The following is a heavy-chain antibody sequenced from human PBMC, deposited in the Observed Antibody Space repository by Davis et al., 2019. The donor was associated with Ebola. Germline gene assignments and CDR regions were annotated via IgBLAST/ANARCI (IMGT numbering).Heavy chain of an antibody. D-gene: IGHD6-19*01. CDR2: ISSGGSTT. V-gene: IGHV3-48*04. J-gene: IGHJ4*02. Sequence: GESLKISCAASGFTFSSYSMNWVRQAPGKGLGWASYISSGGSTTYYADSVKGRFTISRDNAKNSLYLQMNSLRAEDTAIYYCSKTSGWYNDYWGQGTLVTVSS. CDR3: SKTSGWYNDY. CDR1: GFTFSSYS.